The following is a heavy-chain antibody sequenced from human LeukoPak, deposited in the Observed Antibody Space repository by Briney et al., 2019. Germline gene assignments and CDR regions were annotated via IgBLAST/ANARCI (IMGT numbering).Heavy chain of an antibody. J-gene: IGHJ6*01. CDR2: INTDGTVT. D-gene: IGHD6-19*01. Sequence: PGGSLRLSSAASGFTSSKYWMLWVRHAPGKGLESVSRINTDGTVTTYADSVKGRFPVSRDNADNTMFLQMNSVRDEDTAVYYCATKQWLAPPPDSWGQGTPVTVSS. V-gene: IGHV3-74*01. CDR1: GFTSSKYW. CDR3: ATKQWLAPPPDS.